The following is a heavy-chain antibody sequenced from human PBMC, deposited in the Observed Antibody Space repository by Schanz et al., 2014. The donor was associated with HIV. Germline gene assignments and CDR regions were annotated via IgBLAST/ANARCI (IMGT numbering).Heavy chain of an antibody. D-gene: IGHD1-26*01. J-gene: IGHJ4*02. V-gene: IGHV1-18*01. CDR1: GDTFRRSS. CDR2: ISPFNGKT. CDR3: ARDRPVIVGATRADGGTDFDY. Sequence: QVQLVQSGAEVKKPGSSVKVSCKASGDTFRRSSIHWVRQGPGQGLEWMGWISPFNGKTTYARNLQGRVTMSTDTFTSKAYLELRSLRSDDTAVYYCARDRPVIVGATRADGGTDFDYWGQGTLVTVSS.